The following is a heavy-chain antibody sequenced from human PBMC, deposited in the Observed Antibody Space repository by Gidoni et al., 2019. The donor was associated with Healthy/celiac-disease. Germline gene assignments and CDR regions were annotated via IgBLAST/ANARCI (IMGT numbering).Heavy chain of an antibody. Sequence: QVQLVESGGGLVKPGGSLRLSCAASGFPFSDYYMSWIRQAPGKGLEWVSYISSSSSYTNYADSVKGRFTISRDNAKNSLYLQMNSLRAEDTAVYYCARVSVAGTGGVDYWGQGTLVTVSS. CDR1: GFPFSDYY. D-gene: IGHD6-19*01. CDR3: ARVSVAGTGGVDY. CDR2: ISSSSSYT. V-gene: IGHV3-11*06. J-gene: IGHJ4*02.